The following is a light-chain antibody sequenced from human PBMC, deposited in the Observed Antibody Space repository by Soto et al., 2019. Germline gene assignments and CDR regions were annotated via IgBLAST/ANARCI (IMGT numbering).Light chain of an antibody. Sequence: DIQVTQSPSSLSASLGDRVTITCRANQAIGVYLAWFQQQPGKVPKLLIQQSGVPSRFSGSGSGTDFTLTISSLQPEDIATYYCQKYNSAPLTFGGGTKVEI. CDR3: QKYNSAPLT. CDR1: QAIGVY. J-gene: IGKJ4*01. V-gene: IGKV1-27*01.